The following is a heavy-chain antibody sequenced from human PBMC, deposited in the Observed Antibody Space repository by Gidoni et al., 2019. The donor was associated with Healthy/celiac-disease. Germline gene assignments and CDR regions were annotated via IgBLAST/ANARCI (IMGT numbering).Heavy chain of an antibody. V-gene: IGHV3-9*01. Sequence: EVQLVESGGGLVQPGRSLRLSCAAAGCTFDEYARHWVRQAPGKGVGWVSGIIWNSGSLGYADSVKGRFTISRDNAKNSLYLQMISLRAEDTALYYCAKALNYGDYTWAGAFDIWGQGTMVTVSS. D-gene: IGHD4-17*01. J-gene: IGHJ3*02. CDR2: IIWNSGSL. CDR3: AKALNYGDYTWAGAFDI. CDR1: GCTFDEYA.